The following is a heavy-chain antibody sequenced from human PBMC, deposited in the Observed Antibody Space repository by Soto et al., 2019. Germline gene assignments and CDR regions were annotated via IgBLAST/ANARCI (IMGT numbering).Heavy chain of an antibody. CDR1: GFSFSNYN. V-gene: IGHV3-48*02. CDR2: ITDSSDTV. D-gene: IGHD3-3*01. CDR3: ARDFGHGYYLDY. Sequence: GSLRLSCIASGFSFSNYNMNWVRQAPGKGLEWVSYITDSSDTVHYADSVRGRFTISRDNAESSLYLQMNSLRDEDTAVYFCARDFGHGYYLDYWGRGTLVTVSS. J-gene: IGHJ4*02.